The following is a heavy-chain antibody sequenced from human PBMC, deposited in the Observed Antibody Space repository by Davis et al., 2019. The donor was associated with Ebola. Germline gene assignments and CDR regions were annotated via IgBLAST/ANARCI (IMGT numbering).Heavy chain of an antibody. CDR2: INISRST. Sequence: MPSQILSLTCPLYGGSFSGYYWSWIRQLHGNGLEWIGEINISRSTNYNPSLKSRVTVSVDTSKNQFSLKLSYVTAADTAVYYCASPYGDYAPYYYNGMDVWGQGTTVTVSS. D-gene: IGHD4-17*01. V-gene: IGHV4-34*01. CDR1: GGSFSGYY. J-gene: IGHJ6*02. CDR3: ASPYGDYAPYYYNGMDV.